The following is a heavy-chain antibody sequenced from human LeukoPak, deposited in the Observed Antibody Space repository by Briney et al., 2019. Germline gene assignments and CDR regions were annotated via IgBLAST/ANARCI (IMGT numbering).Heavy chain of an antibody. J-gene: IGHJ4*02. V-gene: IGHV3-74*01. CDR3: ARRGAVPGAFDY. CDR1: GFTFSNYW. Sequence: GGSLRLSCAASGFTFSNYWMHWVRQAPGKGLVWVSRINMDGSITSYADPVKGRFIISRDNAKSTLYLQMNSLRAESTAVYYCARRGAVPGAFDYWGQGTLVTVSS. D-gene: IGHD6-19*01. CDR2: INMDGSIT.